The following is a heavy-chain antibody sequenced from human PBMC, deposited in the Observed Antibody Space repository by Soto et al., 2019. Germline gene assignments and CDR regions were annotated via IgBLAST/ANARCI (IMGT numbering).Heavy chain of an antibody. CDR3: ARDWSIASCHYGMDV. J-gene: IGHJ6*02. Sequence: QVQLQESGPGLVKPSQTLSLTCTFSGCSISSVGYYWSWIRQHPGKGLEWIGDIYYSGSTYYNPSLKSRVTISVDTSKNHFSLKLSSVTAADTAVYYCARDWSIASCHYGMDVWGQGTTVTVSS. D-gene: IGHD6-6*01. CDR1: GCSISSVGYY. V-gene: IGHV4-31*03. CDR2: IYYSGST.